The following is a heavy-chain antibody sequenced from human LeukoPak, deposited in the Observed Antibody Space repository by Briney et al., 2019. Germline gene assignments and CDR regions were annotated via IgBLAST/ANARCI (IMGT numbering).Heavy chain of an antibody. CDR1: GFTFSTYG. CDR3: AKELQQWFPFDY. J-gene: IGHJ4*02. Sequence: PGGPLRLSCEASGFTFSTYGMHWVRQAPGKGLEWVAYIRYDGSNKYYTDSVKGRFTISRDNSKNTLYLQVNSLRAEDTAVYYCAKELQQWFPFDYWGQGTLVTVSS. D-gene: IGHD6-19*01. V-gene: IGHV3-30*02. CDR2: IRYDGSNK.